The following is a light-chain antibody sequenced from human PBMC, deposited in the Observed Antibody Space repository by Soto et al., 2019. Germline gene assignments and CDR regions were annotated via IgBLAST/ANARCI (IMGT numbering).Light chain of an antibody. CDR3: QQYGSPPQT. V-gene: IGKV3-11*01. CDR2: DAS. Sequence: EIVLTQSPATLSLSPGERATLSCRASQSIGLAIAWYQHKPGQAPRLLIFDASQRATGIPARFRGSGSGTDFTLTISRLEPEDFVVYYCQQYGSPPQTFGQGTKVDIK. J-gene: IGKJ1*01. CDR1: QSIGLA.